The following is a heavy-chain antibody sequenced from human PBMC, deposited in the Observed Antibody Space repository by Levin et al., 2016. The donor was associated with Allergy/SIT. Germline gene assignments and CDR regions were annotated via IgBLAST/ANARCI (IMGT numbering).Heavy chain of an antibody. CDR1: GFTFSSYS. D-gene: IGHD3/OR15-3a*01. V-gene: IGHV3-23*01. CDR3: ARKNSFRTGYFDY. J-gene: IGHJ4*02. CDR2: VSDSGGTT. Sequence: LSLTCAASGFTFSSYSMNWVRQAPGKGLEWVSSVSDSGGTTYYADSVQGRFTSSRDNSYNTLYLQMNNLRAEDTAIYYCARKNSFRTGYFDYWGQGTLVTVSS.